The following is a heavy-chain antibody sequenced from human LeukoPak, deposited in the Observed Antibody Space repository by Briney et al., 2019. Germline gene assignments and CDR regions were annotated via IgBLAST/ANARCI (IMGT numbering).Heavy chain of an antibody. V-gene: IGHV4-4*07. D-gene: IGHD6-19*01. CDR3: ARGRAVTKTNIGSGWYRVFDY. CDR1: GGSISNY. Sequence: SETLSLTCTVSGGSISNYWSWIRQPAGKGLEWIGRIYTSGSTNYNPSLKSRVTMSVDTSKNQFSLKLSSVTAADTAVYYCARGRAVTKTNIGSGWYRVFDYRGQGTLVTVSS. J-gene: IGHJ4*02. CDR2: IYTSGST.